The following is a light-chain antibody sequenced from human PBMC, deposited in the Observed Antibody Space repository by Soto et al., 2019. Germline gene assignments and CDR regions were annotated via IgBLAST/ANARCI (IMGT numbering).Light chain of an antibody. CDR2: DAS. CDR3: QQYQSYPLT. J-gene: IGKJ4*01. CDR1: QTISSW. V-gene: IGKV1-5*01. Sequence: DIEMTQSPSTLSASVGDRVTITCRASQTISSWLAWYQQKPGKAPNLLINDASSLESGVPSRFSGSGSGTEFTLTISSLQPDDSATYYCQQYQSYPLTFGGGTKV.